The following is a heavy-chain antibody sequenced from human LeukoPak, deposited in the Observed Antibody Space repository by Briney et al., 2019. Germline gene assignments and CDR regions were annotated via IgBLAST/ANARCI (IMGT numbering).Heavy chain of an antibody. D-gene: IGHD1-14*01. J-gene: IGHJ6*03. CDR1: GFTFSSYA. CDR3: ANGMGYYYYYYMDV. V-gene: IGHV3-23*01. Sequence: GGSLRLSCAASGFTFSSYAMSWVRQAPGKGLEWVSALSGSGGSTYYADSVKGRFTISRDNSKNTLYLQMNSLRAEDTAVYYCANGMGYYYYYYMDVWGKGTTVTVSS. CDR2: LSGSGGST.